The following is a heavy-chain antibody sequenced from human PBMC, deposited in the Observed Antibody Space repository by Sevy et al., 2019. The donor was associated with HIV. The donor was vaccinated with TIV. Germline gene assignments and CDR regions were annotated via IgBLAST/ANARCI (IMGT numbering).Heavy chain of an antibody. V-gene: IGHV3-48*01. Sequence: GGSLRLSCAASGFTFSSYSMNWVRQAPGKGLEWVSYISSSSSTIYYADSVKGRFTISRDNAKNSLYLQMNSLRAEDSAVYYCARDPADFWSGYYYHYYAMDVWGQGTTVTFSS. CDR2: ISSSSSTI. CDR1: GFTFSSYS. J-gene: IGHJ6*02. D-gene: IGHD3-3*01. CDR3: ARDPADFWSGYYYHYYAMDV.